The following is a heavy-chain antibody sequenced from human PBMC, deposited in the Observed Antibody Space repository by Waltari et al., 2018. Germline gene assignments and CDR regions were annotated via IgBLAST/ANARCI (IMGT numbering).Heavy chain of an antibody. CDR2: IYYSGST. Sequence: QLQLQESGPGLVKPSETLSLTCTVSGGSISRSSYYWGWFRQSPGKGLAWIGSIYYSGSTYYNPTLKSRVTISGDTSKNQFSLKLSSVTAADTAVYYCARHWKKSGYRFDPWGQGTLVTVSS. V-gene: IGHV4-39*01. D-gene: IGHD5-12*01. J-gene: IGHJ5*02. CDR1: GGSISRSSYY. CDR3: ARHWKKSGYRFDP.